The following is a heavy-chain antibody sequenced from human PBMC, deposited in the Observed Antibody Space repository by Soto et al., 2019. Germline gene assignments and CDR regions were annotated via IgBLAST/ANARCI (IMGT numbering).Heavy chain of an antibody. CDR1: GYTFTRYG. V-gene: IGHV1-18*04. D-gene: IGHD2-15*01. CDR2: TSGYNDNT. CDR3: ARLIGYCSGGSCDYYYMDV. Sequence: GASVKVSCKASGYTFTRYGISWVRQAPGQGLEWMGWTSGYNDNTKYAQKLQDRITMTTDTSMSTVYMELRSLRSDDTAVYYCARLIGYCSGGSCDYYYMDVWGKGTTVTVSS. J-gene: IGHJ6*03.